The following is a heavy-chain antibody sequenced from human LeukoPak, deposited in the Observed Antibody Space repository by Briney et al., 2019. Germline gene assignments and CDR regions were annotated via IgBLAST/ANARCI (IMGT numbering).Heavy chain of an antibody. V-gene: IGHV3-48*04. J-gene: IGHJ4*02. CDR2: ISSSSSTI. CDR1: GFTFSSYS. Sequence: GGSLRLSCAASGFTFSSYSMNWVRQAPGKGLEWVSYISSSSSTIYYADSVKGRFTISRDNAKNSLYLQMNSLRAEDTAVYYCARDFSDSSGYMYYFDYWGQGTLVTVSS. CDR3: ARDFSDSSGYMYYFDY. D-gene: IGHD3-22*01.